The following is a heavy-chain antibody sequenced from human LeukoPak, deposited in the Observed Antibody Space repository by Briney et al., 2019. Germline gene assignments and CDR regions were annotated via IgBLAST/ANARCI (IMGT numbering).Heavy chain of an antibody. CDR1: RYTFTGYY. Sequence: ASVKVSCKASRYTFTGYYMHWVRQAPGQGREWMGWIHLNSGGKSGEQEFQGRVDMTRDTSISTAYMELSRLSSDDTAVYDGARDTDIGVVPAAMPVRDFQHWGQGTLVTVSS. V-gene: IGHV1-2*02. D-gene: IGHD2-2*01. CDR3: ARDTDIGVVPAAMPVRDFQH. J-gene: IGHJ1*01. CDR2: IHLNSGGK.